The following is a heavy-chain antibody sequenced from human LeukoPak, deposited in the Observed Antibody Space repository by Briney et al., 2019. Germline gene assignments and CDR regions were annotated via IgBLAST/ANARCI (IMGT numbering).Heavy chain of an antibody. J-gene: IGHJ5*02. CDR1: GYTFTSYG. V-gene: IGHV1-18*01. CDR2: ISAYNGNT. D-gene: IGHD2-2*03. Sequence: ASVKVSCKASGYTFTSYGISWVRQAPGQGLEWMGWISAYNGNTNYAQKFQGRVTMTRDTSISTAYMELSRLRSDDTAVYYCARERDGYCSSTSCPNWFDPWGQGTLVTVSS. CDR3: ARERDGYCSSTSCPNWFDP.